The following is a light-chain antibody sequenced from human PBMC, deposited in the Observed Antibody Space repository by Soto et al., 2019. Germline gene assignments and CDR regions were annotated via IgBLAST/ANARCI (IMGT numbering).Light chain of an antibody. J-gene: IGLJ2*01. CDR3: SSNTSTSTRV. CDR1: SSDVGGYNY. V-gene: IGLV2-14*01. Sequence: QSALTQPASVSGSPGQSITISCTGTSSDVGGYNYVSWYQQHPGKAPKVIISEVSNRPSGVSDRFSGSKSGNTASLTISGLQAEDEADYYCSSNTSTSTRVFGGGTKVTVL. CDR2: EVS.